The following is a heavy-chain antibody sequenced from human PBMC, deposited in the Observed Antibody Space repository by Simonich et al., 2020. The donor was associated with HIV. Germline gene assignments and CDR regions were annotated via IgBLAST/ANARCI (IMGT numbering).Heavy chain of an antibody. CDR1: GGSISSNNYY. D-gene: IGHD3-3*01. J-gene: IGHJ3*02. CDR3: ARLPRSGTTMKAFDI. CDR2: IYYTGST. V-gene: IGHV4-39*01. Sequence: QLQLQESGPGLVKPSETLSLTCTVSGGSISSNNYYWGWIRQPPGKGLEWIGSIYYTGSTKDKPSLKSRVTIAVDTSKNQFSLKLSAVTAADTAVYYCARLPRSGTTMKAFDIWGQGTMVTVSS.